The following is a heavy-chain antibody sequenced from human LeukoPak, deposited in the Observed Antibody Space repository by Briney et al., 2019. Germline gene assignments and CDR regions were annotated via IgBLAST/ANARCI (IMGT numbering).Heavy chain of an antibody. V-gene: IGHV1-69*13. CDR2: ISPIFGTA. CDR1: GGTFSSYA. J-gene: IGHJ3*01. CDR3: ATFRDGYSAYDILRAHASDV. Sequence: SAKVSCKASGGTFSSYAISWVRQAPGQGLEWMGGISPIFGTANYAQKFQGRVTMASDESTSTAYLELSSLRSEDTAIYYCATFRDGYSAYDILRAHASDVWGQGTMVTVSA. D-gene: IGHD5-12*01.